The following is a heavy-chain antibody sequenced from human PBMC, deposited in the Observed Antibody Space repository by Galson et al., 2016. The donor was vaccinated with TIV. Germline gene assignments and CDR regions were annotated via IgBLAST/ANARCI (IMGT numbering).Heavy chain of an antibody. CDR1: GDSLTDLV. V-gene: IGHV1-24*01. CDR2: FDPEVQKT. J-gene: IGHJ4*02. D-gene: IGHD3-22*01. Sequence: SVKVSCKVSGDSLTDLVIHWVRQAPGKGLEWVGGFDPEVQKTIYAQNFQGRVTLTADTSIDTAYMELGSLRFEDTAVYFCATVAWFPGLSLDNWAQGTLVTVSS. CDR3: ATVAWFPGLSLDN.